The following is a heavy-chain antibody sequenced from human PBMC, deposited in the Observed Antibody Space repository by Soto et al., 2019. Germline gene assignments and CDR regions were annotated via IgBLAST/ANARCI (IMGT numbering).Heavy chain of an antibody. CDR1: GGSFSGYY. D-gene: IGHD4-17*01. V-gene: IGHV4-34*01. CDR3: ASPGRLRRKYFQH. J-gene: IGHJ1*01. Sequence: QVQLQQWGAGLLKPSETLSLTCAVYGGSFSGYYWSWIRQPPGKGLEWIGEINHSGSTNYHPSLKSRVTISVDTSKNQFSLKLSSVTAADTAVYYCASPGRLRRKYFQHWGQGTLVTVSS. CDR2: INHSGST.